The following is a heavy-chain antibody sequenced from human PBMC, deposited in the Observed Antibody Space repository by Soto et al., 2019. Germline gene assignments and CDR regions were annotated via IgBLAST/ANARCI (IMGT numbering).Heavy chain of an antibody. CDR2: IYYSGST. Sequence: QVQLQESGPGLVKPSQTLSLTCTVSGGSISSGGYYWSWIRQHPGKGLEWIGYIYYSGSTYYNPSLNSRVTISVDTSKNQFSMKLSSVTAADTAVYYCAREIDYYDSSGLEGYYFDYWGQGTLVTVSS. V-gene: IGHV4-31*03. J-gene: IGHJ4*02. CDR3: AREIDYYDSSGLEGYYFDY. D-gene: IGHD3-22*01. CDR1: GGSISSGGYY.